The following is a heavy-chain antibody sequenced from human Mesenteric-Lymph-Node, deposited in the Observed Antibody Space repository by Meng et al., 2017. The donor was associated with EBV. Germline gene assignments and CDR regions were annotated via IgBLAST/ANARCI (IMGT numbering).Heavy chain of an antibody. CDR2: INHSGST. CDR3: ARGVYYGDYAFGY. CDR1: GGSFMGYY. Sequence: QVQLQALGAGLLKPSETLSLTCCIFGGSFMGYYWSLIRQPPGKGLEWIGEINHSGSTNYNPALKSRVTISVDTSKNQFSLKLSSVTAADTAVYYCARGVYYGDYAFGYWGQGTLVTVSS. V-gene: IGHV4-34*01. J-gene: IGHJ4*02. D-gene: IGHD4-17*01.